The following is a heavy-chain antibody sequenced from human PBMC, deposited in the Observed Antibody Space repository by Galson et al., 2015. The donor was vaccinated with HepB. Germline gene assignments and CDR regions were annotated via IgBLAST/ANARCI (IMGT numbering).Heavy chain of an antibody. CDR1: GFTFSSYA. Sequence: SLRLSCAASGFTFSSYAMSWVRQAPGKGLEWVSAISGSGGSTYYADSVKGRFTISRDNSKNTLYLQMNSLRAEDTAVYYCASSYYYDSLFFDYWGQGTLVTVSS. CDR3: ASSYYYDSLFFDY. J-gene: IGHJ4*02. D-gene: IGHD3-22*01. V-gene: IGHV3-23*01. CDR2: ISGSGGST.